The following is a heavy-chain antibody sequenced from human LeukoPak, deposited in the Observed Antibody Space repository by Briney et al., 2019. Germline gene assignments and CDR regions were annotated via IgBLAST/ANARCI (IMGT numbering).Heavy chain of an antibody. Sequence: SVKVSCKASGGTFSSYAISWVRQAPGQGLEWMGGIIPIFGTANYAQKFQGRVTITADESTGTAYMELSSLRSEDTAVYYCARDLPHLRYCSSTSCPSAEYFQHWGQGTLVTVSS. CDR2: IIPIFGTA. CDR3: ARDLPHLRYCSSTSCPSAEYFQH. V-gene: IGHV1-69*01. CDR1: GGTFSSYA. D-gene: IGHD2-2*01. J-gene: IGHJ1*01.